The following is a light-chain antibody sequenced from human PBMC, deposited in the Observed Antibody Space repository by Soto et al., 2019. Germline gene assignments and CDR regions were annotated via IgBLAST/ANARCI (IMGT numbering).Light chain of an antibody. CDR1: QSISSN. V-gene: IGKV3-15*01. Sequence: EIVMTQSPATLSVSPGERATLSCRASQSISSNLAWYQQKPGQAPRLLIYGASTRATGIPATFSGSGSGTEFTLPISSLQSEDCAVYYCQQYNNWPFTFGPGTKVDIK. J-gene: IGKJ3*01. CDR3: QQYNNWPFT. CDR2: GAS.